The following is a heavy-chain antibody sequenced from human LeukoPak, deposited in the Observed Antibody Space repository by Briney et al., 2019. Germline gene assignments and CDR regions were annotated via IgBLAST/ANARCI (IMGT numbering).Heavy chain of an antibody. CDR3: ARIELWFGELSHFDY. D-gene: IGHD3-10*01. CDR1: GYTFTSYD. V-gene: IGHV1-8*01. Sequence: ASVKVSCKASGYTFTSYDINWVRQATGQGLEWMGWMNPNSGNTGYAQKFQGRVTITADESTSTAYMELRSLRSDDTAVYYCARIELWFGELSHFDYWGQGTLVTVSS. CDR2: MNPNSGNT. J-gene: IGHJ4*02.